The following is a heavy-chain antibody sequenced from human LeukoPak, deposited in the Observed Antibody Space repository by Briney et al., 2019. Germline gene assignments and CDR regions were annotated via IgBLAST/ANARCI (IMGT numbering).Heavy chain of an antibody. Sequence: GGSLRLSCAASGFTFSSYAMSWVRQAPGKGLEWVSVISGSGGTTYHADSVQGRFTISRDNSKNTLYLQMNSLRAEDTAVYYCAKMGSWYYFDYWGQGTLVTVSS. V-gene: IGHV3-23*01. CDR1: GFTFSSYA. CDR2: ISGSGGTT. J-gene: IGHJ4*02. CDR3: AKMGSWYYFDY. D-gene: IGHD6-13*01.